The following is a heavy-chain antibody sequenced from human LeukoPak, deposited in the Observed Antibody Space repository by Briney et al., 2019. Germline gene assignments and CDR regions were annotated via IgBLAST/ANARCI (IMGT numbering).Heavy chain of an antibody. D-gene: IGHD1-26*01. Sequence: SSETLSLTCAVSGGSISSGSYYWSWIRQPAGKGLEWVGRFYTSRRTNYSPSLKSRVTISVDTSKNQCSLTLSSVTAADTAVYSCARDRGSYRGIDYWGQGTLVTVSS. V-gene: IGHV4-61*02. J-gene: IGHJ4*02. CDR2: FYTSRRT. CDR1: GGSISSGSYY. CDR3: ARDRGSYRGIDY.